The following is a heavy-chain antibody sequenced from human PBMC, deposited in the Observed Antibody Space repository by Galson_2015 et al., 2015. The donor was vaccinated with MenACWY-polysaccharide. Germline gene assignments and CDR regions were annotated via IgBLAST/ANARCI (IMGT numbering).Heavy chain of an antibody. CDR3: AKDEGGYYYYMDV. J-gene: IGHJ6*03. V-gene: IGHV3-30*18. CDR2: ISYDGSNK. Sequence: SLRLSCAASGFTFSSYGMHWVRQAPGKGLEWVAVISYDGSNKYYADSVKGRFTISRDNSKNTLYLQMNSLRAEDTAVYYCAKDEGGYYYYMDVWGKGTTVTVSS. CDR1: GFTFSSYG.